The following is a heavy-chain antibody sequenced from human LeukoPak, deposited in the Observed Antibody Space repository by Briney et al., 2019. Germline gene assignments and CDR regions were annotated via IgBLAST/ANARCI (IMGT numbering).Heavy chain of an antibody. Sequence: GGSLRLSCAASGFTFSSYWMGWVRQAPGKGLERVANIKQDGSEKYYVDSVKGRFTISRDNAKNSLYLQMNSLRAEDTAVYYCARDPQLWLPTDYFDYWGQGTLVTVSS. V-gene: IGHV3-7*01. J-gene: IGHJ4*02. CDR2: IKQDGSEK. D-gene: IGHD5-18*01. CDR3: ARDPQLWLPTDYFDY. CDR1: GFTFSSYW.